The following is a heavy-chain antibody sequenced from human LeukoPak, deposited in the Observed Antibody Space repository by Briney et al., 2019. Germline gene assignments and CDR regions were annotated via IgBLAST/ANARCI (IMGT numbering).Heavy chain of an antibody. D-gene: IGHD1-26*01. V-gene: IGHV4-34*01. CDR3: ARGSGGSYNY. CDR2: INHSGST. Sequence: PSETLSLTCAVYGGSFSGYYWSWIRQPPGKGLEWIGEINHSGSTNYNPSLKSRVTISVDMSKNQFSLKLSSVTAADTAVYYCARGSGGSYNYWGQGTLVTVSS. J-gene: IGHJ4*02. CDR1: GGSFSGYY.